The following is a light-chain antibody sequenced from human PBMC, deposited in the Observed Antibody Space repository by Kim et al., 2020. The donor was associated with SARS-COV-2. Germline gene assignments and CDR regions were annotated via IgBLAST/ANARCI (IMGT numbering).Light chain of an antibody. J-gene: IGLJ3*02. CDR2: DND. CDR1: TSNIGNNY. V-gene: IGLV1-51*01. Sequence: QSVLTQPPSVSAAPGQKVTISCSGSTSNIGNNYVSWYQQVPGTAPKALIYDNDKRPSGIPDRFSGSKSGTSATLGITGLQTGDEADYYCGTWDSRLNAGVFGGGTQLTVL. CDR3: GTWDSRLNAGV.